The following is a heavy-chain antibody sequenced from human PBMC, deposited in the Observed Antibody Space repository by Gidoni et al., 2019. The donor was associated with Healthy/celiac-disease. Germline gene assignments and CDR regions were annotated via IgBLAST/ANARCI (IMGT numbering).Heavy chain of an antibody. CDR2: IYHSGST. Sequence: QVQLQESGPGRVKPSETLSPTCAVSGYSISSGYYWGWIRLPPGKGLEWLGSIYHSGSTYYNPSLKSPVTISVYTSKNQFSLKLSSGTAADTAVYYCARDKAAARWVTNEVDYWGQGTLVTVSS. D-gene: IGHD6-6*01. CDR1: GYSISSGYY. J-gene: IGHJ4*02. CDR3: ARDKAAARWVTNEVDY. V-gene: IGHV4-38-2*02.